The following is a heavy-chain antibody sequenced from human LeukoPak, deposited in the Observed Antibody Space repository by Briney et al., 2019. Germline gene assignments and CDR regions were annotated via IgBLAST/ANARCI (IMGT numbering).Heavy chain of an antibody. CDR2: INPNSGGT. Sequence: ASVKVSCKASGYTFTGYYMHWVRQAPGQGLEWMGRINPNSGGTNYAQKFQGRVTMTRDTSISTAYTELSRLRSDDTAVYYCARDRGEDSSGWYDYWGQGTLVTVSS. D-gene: IGHD6-19*01. V-gene: IGHV1-2*06. CDR3: ARDRGEDSSGWYDY. CDR1: GYTFTGYY. J-gene: IGHJ4*02.